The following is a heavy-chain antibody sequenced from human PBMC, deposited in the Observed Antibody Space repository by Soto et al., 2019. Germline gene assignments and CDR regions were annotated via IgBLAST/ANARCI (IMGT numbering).Heavy chain of an antibody. CDR2: IYPGDADI. V-gene: IGHV5-51*01. CDR1: GYSFTTYC. D-gene: IGHD1-26*01. J-gene: IGHJ3*02. CDR3: ARQTFPQMLVGASPFEI. Sequence: EVQLVQSGAEVKKPRESLKISCKGSGYSFTTYCIGWVRQMPGKGLEWLGIIYPGDADIRYSPSFQGQVTISADKYINTAYLQWSSLKASDTAMYYCARQTFPQMLVGASPFEIWGQGPMVTVSS.